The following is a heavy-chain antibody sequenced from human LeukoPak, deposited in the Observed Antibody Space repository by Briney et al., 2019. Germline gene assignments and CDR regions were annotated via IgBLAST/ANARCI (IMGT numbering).Heavy chain of an antibody. CDR3: ARMAGRTVDH. CDR2: IYYSGST. CDR1: GGSISSGDYY. D-gene: IGHD5-24*01. J-gene: IGHJ4*02. V-gene: IGHV4-30-4*01. Sequence: SETLSLTCTVSGGSISSGDYYWSWIRQPPGKGLEWIGYIYYSGSTSHNPSLKSRLTISLERSNNQFSLSLNSVSAADTAVYYCARMAGRTVDHWGQGTLVTVTS.